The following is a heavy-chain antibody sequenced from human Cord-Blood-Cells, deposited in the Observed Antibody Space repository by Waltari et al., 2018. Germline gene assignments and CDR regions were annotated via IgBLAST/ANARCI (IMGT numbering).Heavy chain of an antibody. CDR1: GGSFSGSY. D-gene: IGHD3-9*01. V-gene: IGHV4-34*01. CDR3: ASGGAYYDILTGYYY. CDR2: INHSGST. Sequence: QVQLQQWGAGLLKPSETLSLTCAVYGGSFSGSYWSWIRQPPGKGLEWIGEINHSGSTNYNPSLKSRVTISVDTSKNQFSLKLSSVTAADTAVYYCASGGAYYDILTGYYYWGQGTLVTVSS. J-gene: IGHJ4*02.